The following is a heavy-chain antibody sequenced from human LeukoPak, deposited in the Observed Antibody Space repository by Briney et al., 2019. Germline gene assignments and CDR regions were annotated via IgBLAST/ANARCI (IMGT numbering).Heavy chain of an antibody. J-gene: IGHJ5*02. V-gene: IGHV4-61*02. Sequence: SQTLSLTCTVSGGSISSGSYYWSWLRQPAGKGLEWIGRIYTSGSTNYNPSLKSRVTISVDTSKNQFSLKLSSVTAADTAVYYCARDQSYDFWSGYGWFDPWGQGTLVTVSS. CDR2: IYTSGST. CDR3: ARDQSYDFWSGYGWFDP. CDR1: GGSISSGSYY. D-gene: IGHD3-3*01.